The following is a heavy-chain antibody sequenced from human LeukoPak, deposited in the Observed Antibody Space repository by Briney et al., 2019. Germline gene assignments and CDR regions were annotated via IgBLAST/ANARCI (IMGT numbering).Heavy chain of an antibody. CDR3: ARHRGDDYGSYCYFDL. CDR2: IYYNGNA. J-gene: IGHJ2*01. Sequence: SEALSLTCIVSGGAISITTYYWGWMRQPPGKGLEYIGNIYYNGNAYYNPSLNSRVTISVDTSRNQFSLKLSSVTAADTAVYYCARHRGDDYGSYCYFDLWGRGTLVTVSS. CDR1: GGAISITTYY. D-gene: IGHD4/OR15-4a*01. V-gene: IGHV4-39*01.